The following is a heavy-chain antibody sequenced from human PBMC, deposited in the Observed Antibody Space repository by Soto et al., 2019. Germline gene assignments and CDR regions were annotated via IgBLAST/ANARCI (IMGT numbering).Heavy chain of an antibody. V-gene: IGHV1-3*05. J-gene: IGHJ4*02. D-gene: IGHD3-22*01. Sequence: QVQLVQSGAEEKKPGALVKVSCKASGYTFTNYAMHWVRQAPGHRLEWMGWINAGNGNTKYSQKFQGRVTITRDTAASTAYMELSSLRSEDTAVYYCARSSGYYLIDDYWGQGTLVTVSS. CDR3: ARSSGYYLIDDY. CDR2: INAGNGNT. CDR1: GYTFTNYA.